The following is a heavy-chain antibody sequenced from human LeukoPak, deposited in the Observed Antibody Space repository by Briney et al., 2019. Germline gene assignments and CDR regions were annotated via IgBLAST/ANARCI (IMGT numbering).Heavy chain of an antibody. CDR2: ISGSGSST. CDR3: AKGGVQGVIFDF. Sequence: GGSLRLSCAVSGFTSSSYAMSWVRQAPGKGLEWVSTISGSGSSTYDADSVKGRFTISRDNSKNTLYLQMNSLRAEDTAVYYCAKGGVQGVIFDFWGQGTLVTVSS. J-gene: IGHJ4*02. D-gene: IGHD3-10*01. CDR1: GFTSSSYA. V-gene: IGHV3-23*01.